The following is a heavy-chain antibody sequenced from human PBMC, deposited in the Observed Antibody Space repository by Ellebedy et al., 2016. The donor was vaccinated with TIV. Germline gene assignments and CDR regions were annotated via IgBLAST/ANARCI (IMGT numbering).Heavy chain of an antibody. CDR2: ISGSGGST. D-gene: IGHD6-19*01. J-gene: IGHJ4*02. CDR1: GFTFSSYA. Sequence: GESLKISCAASGFTFSSYAMSWVRQAPGKGLEWVSAISGSGGSTYYADSVKGRFTISRDNSKNTLYLQMNSLRAEDTAVYYCVLAVAGGWGQGTLVTVSS. V-gene: IGHV3-23*01. CDR3: VLAVAGG.